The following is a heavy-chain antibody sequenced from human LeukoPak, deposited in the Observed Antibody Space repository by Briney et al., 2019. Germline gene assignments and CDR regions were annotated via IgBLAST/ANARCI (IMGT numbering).Heavy chain of an antibody. CDR1: GGSFSGYY. V-gene: IGHV4-34*01. J-gene: IGHJ2*01. CDR3: ARGKRRPHWYFDL. Sequence: SETLSLTCAAYGGSFSGYYWSWIRQPPGKGLEWIGEINHSGSTNYNPSLKSRVTISVDTSKNQFSLKLSSVTAADTAVYYCARGKRRPHWYFDLWGRGTLVTVSS. CDR2: INHSGST. D-gene: IGHD5-24*01.